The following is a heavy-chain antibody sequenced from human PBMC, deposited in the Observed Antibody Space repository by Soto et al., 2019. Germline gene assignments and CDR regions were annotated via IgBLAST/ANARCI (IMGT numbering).Heavy chain of an antibody. V-gene: IGHV1-18*01. D-gene: IGHD3-22*01. CDR3: ARDVASTMIVVADYYYGMDV. CDR1: GYTFTSYG. CDR2: VSAYNGNT. Sequence: GASVKVSCKASGYTFTSYGISWVRQAPGQGLEWMGWVSAYNGNTNYAQKLQGRVTMTTDTSTSAAYMELRSLRSDDTAVYYCARDVASTMIVVADYYYGMDVWGQGTTVTVSS. J-gene: IGHJ6*02.